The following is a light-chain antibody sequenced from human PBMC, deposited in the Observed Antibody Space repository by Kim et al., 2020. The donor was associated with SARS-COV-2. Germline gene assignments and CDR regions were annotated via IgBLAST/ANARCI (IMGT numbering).Light chain of an antibody. Sequence: SPGERATLSCRASQSVSSNLAWYQQRPGQAPRLLISGASTRATGIPTRFSGSGSGTEFTLTISILQSEDFAVYYCQQYDNWPPWTFGQGTKVDIK. CDR2: GAS. CDR1: QSVSSN. CDR3: QQYDNWPPWT. V-gene: IGKV3-15*01. J-gene: IGKJ1*01.